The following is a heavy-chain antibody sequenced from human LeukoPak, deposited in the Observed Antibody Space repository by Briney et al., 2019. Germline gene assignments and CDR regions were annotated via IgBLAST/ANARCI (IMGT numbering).Heavy chain of an antibody. V-gene: IGHV4-31*03. D-gene: IGHD2-2*01. CDR1: GGSINSGGYY. CDR3: ARGLIPATDNYFDY. Sequence: SQTLSLTCTVSGGSINSGGYYWSWIRQHPGKGLERIGYIYYSGSTYYNPSLKSRVTISVDTSKNQFSLKLSSVTAADTAVYYCARGLIPATDNYFDYWGQGTLVTVSS. J-gene: IGHJ4*02. CDR2: IYYSGST.